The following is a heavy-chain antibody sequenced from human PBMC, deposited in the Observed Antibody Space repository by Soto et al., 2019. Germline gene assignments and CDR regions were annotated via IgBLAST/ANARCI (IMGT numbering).Heavy chain of an antibody. Sequence: PSETLSLTCTISGGSVSSYQWSWIRQPPGKGLEWIGLTSYSGNTVYNPPLKSRVAFSVDTSKNHFSLTLTSVTAADTAVYYCARDGVGPFDYWGQGTLVTVSS. J-gene: IGHJ4*02. CDR1: GGSVSSYQ. V-gene: IGHV4-59*02. CDR2: TSYSGNT. CDR3: ARDGVGPFDY. D-gene: IGHD1-26*01.